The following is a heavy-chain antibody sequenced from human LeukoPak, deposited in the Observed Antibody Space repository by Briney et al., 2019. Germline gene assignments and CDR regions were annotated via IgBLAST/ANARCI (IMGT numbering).Heavy chain of an antibody. V-gene: IGHV4-59*01. Sequence: SETLSLTCTVSGGSISSYYWSWIRQPPGKGLEWIGYIYYSGSTNYNSSLKSRVTISVDTSKNQFSLKLSSVTAADTAVYYCARVMTTVTSRRYMDVWGKGTTVTISS. J-gene: IGHJ6*03. CDR3: ARVMTTVTSRRYMDV. D-gene: IGHD4-17*01. CDR1: GGSISSYY. CDR2: IYYSGST.